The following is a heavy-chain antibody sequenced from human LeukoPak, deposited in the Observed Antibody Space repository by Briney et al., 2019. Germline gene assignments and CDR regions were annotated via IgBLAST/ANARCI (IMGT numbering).Heavy chain of an antibody. Sequence: SGGSLRLSCAASGFTFSSYSMNWVRQAPGKGREGVSYISSSSSTIYYEDAVKGRFTIYRDNGKNSLYLQMNSLRAEDTAVYYCARDRRYSYGFDYMDVWGKGTSVTVSS. V-gene: IGHV3-48*04. CDR3: ARDRRYSYGFDYMDV. J-gene: IGHJ6*03. CDR2: ISSSSSTI. D-gene: IGHD5-18*01. CDR1: GFTFSSYS.